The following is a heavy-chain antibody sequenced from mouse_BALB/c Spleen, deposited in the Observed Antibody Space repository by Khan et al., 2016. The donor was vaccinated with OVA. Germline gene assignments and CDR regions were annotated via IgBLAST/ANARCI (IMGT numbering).Heavy chain of an antibody. J-gene: IGHJ3*01. D-gene: IGHD4-1*01. CDR3: ADHLTGSCAY. CDR1: GFTFSSYS. Sequence: EVELVESGGDLVKPGGSLKLSCAASGFTFSSYSMSWVRQTPDKTLEWVASISSGGDYTYYPDSVKGRFTISRDNAKNTLYLQMSDLKSEDTAMYYCADHLTGSCAYWGQGTLVTVSA. CDR2: ISSGGDYT. V-gene: IGHV5-6*01.